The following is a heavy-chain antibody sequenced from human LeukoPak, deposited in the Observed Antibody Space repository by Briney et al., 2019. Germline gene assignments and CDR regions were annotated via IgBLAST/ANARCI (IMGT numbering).Heavy chain of an antibody. V-gene: IGHV1-2*02. Sequence: ASVKVSCKASGYTFTGYYMHWVRQAPGQGLEWMGWINPNSGGTNYAQKFQGRVAMTRDTSISTAYMELSSLRSEDTAVYYCAAQVPPFGFLFDYWGQGTLATVSS. CDR3: AAQVPPFGFLFDY. CDR2: INPNSGGT. CDR1: GYTFTGYY. D-gene: IGHD2-2*01. J-gene: IGHJ4*02.